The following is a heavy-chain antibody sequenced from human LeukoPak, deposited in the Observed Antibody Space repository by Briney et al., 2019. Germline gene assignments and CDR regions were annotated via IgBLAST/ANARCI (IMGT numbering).Heavy chain of an antibody. J-gene: IGHJ4*02. CDR3: ARGDVEMATIYNY. CDR1: GGSISSSNYY. CDR2: IYYSGST. D-gene: IGHD5-24*01. V-gene: IGHV4-39*01. Sequence: SETLSLTCTVSGGSISSSNYYWGWIRQPPGKGLEWIGSIYYSGSTFYNPSLKSRVTISVDTSKNQFSLKLSSVTAADTAVYYCARGDVEMATIYNYWGQGTLVTVSS.